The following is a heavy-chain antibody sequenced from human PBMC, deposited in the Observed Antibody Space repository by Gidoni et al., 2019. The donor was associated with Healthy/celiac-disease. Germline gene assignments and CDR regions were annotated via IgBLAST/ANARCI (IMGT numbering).Heavy chain of an antibody. J-gene: IGHJ5*02. CDR2: MNLNSGNT. V-gene: IGHV1-8*01. CDR3: ARAERGDSSGYYGYNWFDP. CDR1: GYTFTSYD. Sequence: QVQLVQSGAEVKKPGDSVKVSCTASGYTFTSYDINWVRQATGKGLGWMGWMNLNSGNTGYAQKFQGRVTMTRNTSRSTADMELSSLRSEDTAVYYCARAERGDSSGYYGYNWFDPWGQGTLVTVSS. D-gene: IGHD3-22*01.